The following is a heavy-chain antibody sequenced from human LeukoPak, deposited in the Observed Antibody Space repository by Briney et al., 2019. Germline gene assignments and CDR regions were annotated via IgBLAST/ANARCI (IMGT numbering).Heavy chain of an antibody. D-gene: IGHD2-15*01. V-gene: IGHV1-2*02. J-gene: IGHJ6*02. CDR1: GYTFTAYY. CDR2: INPNSGGT. CDR3: ARVGYCSGGSCYSPSGIYYYYYGMDV. Sequence: ASVKVSCKASGYTFTAYYMHWVRQAPGQGLEWMGWINPNSGGTNYAQKFQGRVTMTRDTSISTAYMELSRLRSDDTAVYYCARVGYCSGGSCYSPSGIYYYYYGMDVWGQGTTVTVSS.